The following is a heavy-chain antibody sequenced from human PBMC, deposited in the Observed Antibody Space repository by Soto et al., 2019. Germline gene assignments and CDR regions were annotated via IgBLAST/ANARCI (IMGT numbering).Heavy chain of an antibody. CDR1: GGSISSGGFY. V-gene: IGHV4-31*03. CDR2: IYYSGST. CDR3: ARDFGGGGYFQH. Sequence: QVQLQESGPGLVKPSQTLSLTCTVSGGSISSGGFYWSWIRQHPGKGLEWIGYIYYSGSTYYNPSLKSRVTIAVDTSKNQFSLKLSSVTAADTAVYYCARDFGGGGYFQHWGQGTLVTVSS. J-gene: IGHJ1*01. D-gene: IGHD2-15*01.